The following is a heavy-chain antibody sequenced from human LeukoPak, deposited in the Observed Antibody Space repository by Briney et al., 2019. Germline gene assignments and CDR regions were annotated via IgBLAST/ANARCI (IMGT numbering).Heavy chain of an antibody. Sequence: GASVKVSCKASGYTFTSYGISWVRQAPGQGLEWMGWISAYHGNTNYAQKLQGRVTMTTDTSTSTAYMELRSLRSDDTAVYYCARLGYYDSSGYGASDYFDYWGQGTLVTVSS. D-gene: IGHD3-22*01. J-gene: IGHJ4*02. V-gene: IGHV1-18*01. CDR3: ARLGYYDSSGYGASDYFDY. CDR1: GYTFTSYG. CDR2: ISAYHGNT.